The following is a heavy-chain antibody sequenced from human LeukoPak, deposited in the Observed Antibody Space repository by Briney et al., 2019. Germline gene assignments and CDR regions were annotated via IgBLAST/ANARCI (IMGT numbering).Heavy chain of an antibody. CDR3: AKDPQRGPHYYGSGSYLTSFDY. CDR1: GFTFSSYA. V-gene: IGHV3-23*01. D-gene: IGHD3-10*01. CDR2: ISGSGGST. J-gene: IGHJ4*02. Sequence: GGSLRLSCAASGFTFSSYAMSWVRQAPGKGLEWVSAISGSGGSTYYADSVKGRFTISRDNSKNTLYLQMNSLRAEDTAVYYCAKDPQRGPHYYGSGSYLTSFDYWGQGTLVTVSS.